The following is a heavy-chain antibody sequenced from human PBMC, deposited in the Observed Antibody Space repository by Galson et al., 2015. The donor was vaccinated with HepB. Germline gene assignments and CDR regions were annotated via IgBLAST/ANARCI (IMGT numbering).Heavy chain of an antibody. CDR3: ARLKNSISGRRFDP. V-gene: IGHV4-59*01. D-gene: IGHD6-6*01. CDR2: IYYSGST. Sequence: SETLSLTCTVSGGSISSYLWTWIRLPPGKGLEWIGYIYYSGSTKYNAFLKSRVTISIDTSKNQFFLKLNSVTPADTAVYYCARLKNSISGRRFDPWGQGTLVTVSS. CDR1: GGSISSYL. J-gene: IGHJ5*02.